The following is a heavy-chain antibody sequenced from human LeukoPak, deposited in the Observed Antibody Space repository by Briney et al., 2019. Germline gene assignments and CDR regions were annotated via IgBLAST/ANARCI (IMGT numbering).Heavy chain of an antibody. Sequence: PGGSLRLSCAASGFTFSSYWMSCVRQAPGKGLEWVANIKQDGSEKYYVDSVKGRFTISRDNAKNSLYLQMNSLRAEDTAVYYCARARGSGYYPPLFDGWGQRTPVTVPS. J-gene: IGHJ4*02. CDR1: GFTFSSYW. D-gene: IGHD3-22*01. V-gene: IGHV3-7*01. CDR2: IKQDGSEK. CDR3: ARARGSGYYPPLFDG.